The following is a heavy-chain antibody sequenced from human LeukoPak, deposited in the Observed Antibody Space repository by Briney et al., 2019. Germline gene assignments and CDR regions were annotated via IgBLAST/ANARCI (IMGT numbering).Heavy chain of an antibody. CDR3: ARTGLNGDVDY. J-gene: IGHJ4*02. V-gene: IGHV4-34*01. D-gene: IGHD4-17*01. Sequence: PSETLSLTCAVYGGSFSGYYWSWIRQPPGKGLEWIGEINHSVSTNYNPSLKSRVTISVDTSKNQFSLKLSSVTAADTAVYYCARTGLNGDVDYWGQGTLVTVSS. CDR1: GGSFSGYY. CDR2: INHSVST.